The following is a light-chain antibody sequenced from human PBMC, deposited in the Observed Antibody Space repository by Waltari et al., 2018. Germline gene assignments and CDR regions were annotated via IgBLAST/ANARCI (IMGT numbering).Light chain of an antibody. J-gene: IGKJ4*01. V-gene: IGKV1-39*01. CDR2: AAS. CDR1: QSISSY. Sequence: DIQMTQSPSSLSASVGDTVTITCRASQSISSYLNWYQQKPGKAPKLLIYAASTLQSGVPSRFSGSGSGTDFTLTISSLQAEDVAVYYCQQYYSTPLLTFGGGTKVEIK. CDR3: QQYYSTPLLT.